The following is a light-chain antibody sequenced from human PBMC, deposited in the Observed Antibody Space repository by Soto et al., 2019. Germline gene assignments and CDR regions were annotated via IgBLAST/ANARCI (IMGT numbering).Light chain of an antibody. CDR2: ATS. Sequence: DIQMTQSPYSLSASVGDRVTITCRASQNIRSYLNWYQQKPGKAPQLLIYATSSFHTGVPSRLSASGYWTAFSLVISDLQPEESEPYYSQQGYSSRWTSGLGTKVKI. J-gene: IGKJ1*01. CDR3: QQGYSSRWT. V-gene: IGKV1-39*01. CDR1: QNIRSY.